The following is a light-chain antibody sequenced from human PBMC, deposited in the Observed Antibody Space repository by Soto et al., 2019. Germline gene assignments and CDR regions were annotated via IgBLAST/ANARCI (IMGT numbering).Light chain of an antibody. CDR3: SSYTSSSSVV. CDR2: EVT. Sequence: QSALTQPASVSGSPGQSITISCTGTNSDVGGHKYVSWYQQHPGKAPKLMIYEVTNRPSGVSNRFSGSKSGNTASLTISGLQAEDEADYYCSSYTSSSSVVFGGGTKLTVL. J-gene: IGLJ2*01. CDR1: NSDVGGHKY. V-gene: IGLV2-14*01.